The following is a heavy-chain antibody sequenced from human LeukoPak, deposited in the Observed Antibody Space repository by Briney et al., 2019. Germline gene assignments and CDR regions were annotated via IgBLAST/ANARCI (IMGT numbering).Heavy chain of an antibody. D-gene: IGHD6-13*01. Sequence: AGGPLRLSCAASGFTFGRFWMSWPRQAPGKGLEWVANIKPDGTKKTYVDSVKGRFIITRDNAKNSLYLQMNSLRADDTAVYYCATAPAAADSWWGQGTLVAVSS. CDR2: IKPDGTKK. CDR1: GFTFGRFW. CDR3: ATAPAAADSW. J-gene: IGHJ4*02. V-gene: IGHV3-7*01.